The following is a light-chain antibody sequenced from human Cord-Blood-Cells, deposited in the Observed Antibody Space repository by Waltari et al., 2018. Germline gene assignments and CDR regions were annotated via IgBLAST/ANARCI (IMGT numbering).Light chain of an antibody. CDR3: HQSSSLPFT. Sequence: DSVLTQSPDFQSVTPKEKVTITCRASQSIGRSLHWYQQKPDQSPKLLSKYASQSFSGVPSRFSGSGSGTDFTLTINSLEAEDAATYDCHQSSSLPFTFGPGTKVDIK. V-gene: IGKV6-21*01. CDR2: YAS. J-gene: IGKJ3*01. CDR1: QSIGRS.